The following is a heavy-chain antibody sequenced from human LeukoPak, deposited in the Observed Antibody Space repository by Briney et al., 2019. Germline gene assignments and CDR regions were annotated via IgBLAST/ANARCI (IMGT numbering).Heavy chain of an antibody. Sequence: SQTLSLTCTVSGGSISSGGYYWSWIRQHPGKGLEWIGYIYYSGSTYYNPSLKSRVTISVDTTKNQFSLTLSSVTAADTAVYCCARARRGYYDSSGYWYWGQGTLVTVSS. CDR3: ARARRGYYDSSGYWY. J-gene: IGHJ4*02. V-gene: IGHV4-31*03. D-gene: IGHD3-22*01. CDR1: GGSISSGGYY. CDR2: IYYSGST.